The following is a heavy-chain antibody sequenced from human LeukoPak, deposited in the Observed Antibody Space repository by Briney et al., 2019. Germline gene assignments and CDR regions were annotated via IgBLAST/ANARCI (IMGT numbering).Heavy chain of an antibody. V-gene: IGHV3-7*01. D-gene: IGHD3-22*01. CDR3: ARDATMPYYYDSSGYYYYYYMDV. CDR1: GFTFSSYW. CDR2: IKQDGSEK. Sequence: GGSLRLSCAASGFTFSSYWMSWVRQAPGKGLEWVANIKQDGSEKYYVDSVKGRFTISRDNAKNSLYLQMNSLRAEDTAVYYCARDATMPYYYDSSGYYYYYYMDVWGKGTTVTVSS. J-gene: IGHJ6*03.